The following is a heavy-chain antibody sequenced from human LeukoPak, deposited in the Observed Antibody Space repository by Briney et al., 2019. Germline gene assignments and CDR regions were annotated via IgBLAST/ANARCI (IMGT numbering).Heavy chain of an antibody. CDR3: ARGGRGYYDSSGYPPLEY. Sequence: PSETLSLTCTVSGGSISSSNYYWGWIRQPPGKGLEWIGSIYYSGNTYYNPSLKSRVTISVDTSKNQFSLKLSSVTAADTAVYYCARGGRGYYDSSGYPPLEYWGQGTLVTVSS. V-gene: IGHV4-39*07. D-gene: IGHD3-22*01. J-gene: IGHJ4*02. CDR2: IYYSGNT. CDR1: GGSISSSNYY.